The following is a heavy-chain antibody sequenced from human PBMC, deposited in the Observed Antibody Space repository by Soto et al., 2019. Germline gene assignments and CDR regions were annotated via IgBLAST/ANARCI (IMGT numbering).Heavy chain of an antibody. CDR2: IYWDDDK. J-gene: IGHJ4*02. CDR1: WFSLSTSGVG. Sequence: QITLKESGPTLVKPTQTLTLTCTFSWFSLSTSGVGVGWIRQPPGKALEWLALIYWDDDKGYSPSLKSRLTITKGTCKRQLVLTMTNMEPVDTATDYCAHSSIAAAGRYYCDYWGQGTLVTVSS. D-gene: IGHD6-13*01. V-gene: IGHV2-5*02. CDR3: AHSSIAAAGRYYCDY.